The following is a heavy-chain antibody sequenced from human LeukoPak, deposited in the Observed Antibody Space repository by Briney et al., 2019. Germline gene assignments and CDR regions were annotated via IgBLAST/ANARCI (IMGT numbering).Heavy chain of an antibody. Sequence: ASVKVSCKASGGTFSSYAISWVRQAPGQGLEWMGGIIPIFGTANYAQKFQGRVTITADESTSTAYMELSSLRSEDRAVYYCARDLGMAAAGTGFDPWGQGTLVTVSS. J-gene: IGHJ5*02. D-gene: IGHD6-13*01. CDR1: GGTFSSYA. CDR3: ARDLGMAAAGTGFDP. V-gene: IGHV1-69*01. CDR2: IIPIFGTA.